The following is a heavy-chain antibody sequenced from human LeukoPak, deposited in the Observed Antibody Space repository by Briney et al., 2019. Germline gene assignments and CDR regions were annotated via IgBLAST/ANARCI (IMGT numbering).Heavy chain of an antibody. Sequence: PGGSLRLSCAASGFTFSSYAMSWVRQDPGKGLEWASAISGSGGSTYYADSVKGRFTISRDNSKNTLYLQMNSLRAEDTAVYYCAKPGLLWYGELSSGYYFDYWGQGTLATVSS. CDR2: ISGSGGST. V-gene: IGHV3-23*01. CDR3: AKPGLLWYGELSSGYYFDY. CDR1: GFTFSSYA. D-gene: IGHD3-10*01. J-gene: IGHJ4*02.